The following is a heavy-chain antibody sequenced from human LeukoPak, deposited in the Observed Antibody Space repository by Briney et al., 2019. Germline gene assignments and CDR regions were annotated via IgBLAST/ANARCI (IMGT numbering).Heavy chain of an antibody. CDR3: AKDRDTMVRGVIITLNYYFDY. V-gene: IGHV3-30*02. D-gene: IGHD3-10*01. Sequence: PGGSLRLSCAASGFTFSSYGMHWVRQAPGKGLEWVAFILYDGSNKYYADSVKGRFTISRDDSKNTLYLQMNSLRAEDTAVYYCAKDRDTMVRGVIITLNYYFDYWGQGTLVTVSS. CDR2: ILYDGSNK. CDR1: GFTFSSYG. J-gene: IGHJ4*02.